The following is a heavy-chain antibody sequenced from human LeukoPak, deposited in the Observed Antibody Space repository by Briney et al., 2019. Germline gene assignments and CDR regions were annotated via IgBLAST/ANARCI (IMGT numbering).Heavy chain of an antibody. V-gene: IGHV1-69*13. Sequence: SVKVSCKASGYSFSNHAIIWVRQAPGQGLEWMATIIPIFGIANNAQRFQGRVTITADESTRTAYMDLRSLRSEDTAVYYCARVGFFRSNLATPIHAGHFSDYWGQGTLVTVSS. CDR1: GYSFSNHA. D-gene: IGHD6-6*01. CDR2: IIPIFGIA. CDR3: ARVGFFRSNLATPIHAGHFSDY. J-gene: IGHJ4*02.